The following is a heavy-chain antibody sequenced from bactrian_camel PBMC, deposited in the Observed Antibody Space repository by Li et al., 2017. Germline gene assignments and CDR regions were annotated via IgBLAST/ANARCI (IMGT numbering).Heavy chain of an antibody. V-gene: IGHV3S26*01. CDR3: ANKGAFGGYGGSACLRPNGYKY. Sequence: QLVESGGGSVQAGGSLRLSCAASGYTMSRYCMAWFRQAPGKEREGVALLNVNGITAYKDSVQGRFTISRDNAKNTLYLQMNSLKPEDTAMYYCANKGAFGGYGGSACLRPNGYKYWGQGTQVTVS. D-gene: IGHD3*01. CDR2: LLNVNGIT. CDR1: GYTMSRYC. J-gene: IGHJ4*01.